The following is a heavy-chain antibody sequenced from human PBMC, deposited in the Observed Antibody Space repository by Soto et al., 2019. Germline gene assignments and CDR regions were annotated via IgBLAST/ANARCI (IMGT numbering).Heavy chain of an antibody. J-gene: IGHJ4*02. Sequence: SETLSLTCTVSGGSISTSSYYWDWIRQPPGKGLEWIGSISYSGSTNYNPSLKSRVTISVDTSKNQFSLKLSSVTAADTAVYYCARFDSSGWYFDYWGQGNLVTVSS. CDR1: GGSISTSSYY. V-gene: IGHV4-39*07. CDR3: ARFDSSGWYFDY. CDR2: ISYSGST. D-gene: IGHD6-19*01.